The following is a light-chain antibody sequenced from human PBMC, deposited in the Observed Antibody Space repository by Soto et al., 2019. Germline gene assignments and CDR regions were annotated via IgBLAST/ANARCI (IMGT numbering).Light chain of an antibody. V-gene: IGKV3-11*01. J-gene: IGKJ1*01. Sequence: EIVLTQSPATLSLSPGERATLSCRASQSVSSYLAWYQQKPGQAPRLLIYDAFNRATGVPARFSGSGSGTDFTLTISSLEPEDFVVYYCQHRRNWPWTFGXGTKVDIK. CDR3: QHRRNWPWT. CDR2: DAF. CDR1: QSVSSY.